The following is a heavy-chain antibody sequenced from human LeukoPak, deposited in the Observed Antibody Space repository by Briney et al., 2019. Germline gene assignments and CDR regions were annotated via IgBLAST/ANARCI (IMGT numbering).Heavy chain of an antibody. CDR1: GFTVSSNY. V-gene: IGHV3-53*01. D-gene: IGHD2-2*02. CDR2: IYSGGST. Sequence: GGSLRLSCAASGFTVSSNYMSWVRQAPGKGLEWVSVIYSGGSTYYADSVKGRFTISRDNSKNTLYLQMNSLRAEDTAVYYCARAKGYCSSTSCYTDAFDIWGQGTMVTVSS. J-gene: IGHJ3*02. CDR3: ARAKGYCSSTSCYTDAFDI.